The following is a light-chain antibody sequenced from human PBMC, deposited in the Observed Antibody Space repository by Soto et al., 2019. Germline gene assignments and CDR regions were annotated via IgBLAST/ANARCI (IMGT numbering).Light chain of an antibody. V-gene: IGLV2-14*01. CDR2: DVS. CDR3: SSYTSSSTYV. Sequence: QSVLTQPASVSGSPGQPITISCTGTSSDVGGYNYVSWYQQHPGKAPTLMIYDVSNRPSGVSNRFSGSKSGNTASLTISGLQAEDEADYYCSSYTSSSTYVFGTGTKVTVL. J-gene: IGLJ1*01. CDR1: SSDVGGYNY.